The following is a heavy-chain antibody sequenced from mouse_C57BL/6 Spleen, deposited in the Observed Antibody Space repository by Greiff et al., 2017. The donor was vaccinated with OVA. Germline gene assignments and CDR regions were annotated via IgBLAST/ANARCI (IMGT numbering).Heavy chain of an antibody. V-gene: IGHV1-22*01. CDR3: ARGGGQLRLAWFAY. D-gene: IGHD3-2*02. J-gene: IGHJ3*01. CDR1: GYTFTDYN. Sequence: VHVKQSGPELVKPGASVKMSCKASGYTFTDYNMHWVKQSHGKSLEWIGYINPNNGGTSYNQKFKGKATLTVNKSSSTAYMELRSLTSEDSAVYYCARGGGQLRLAWFAYWGQGTLVTVSA. CDR2: INPNNGGT.